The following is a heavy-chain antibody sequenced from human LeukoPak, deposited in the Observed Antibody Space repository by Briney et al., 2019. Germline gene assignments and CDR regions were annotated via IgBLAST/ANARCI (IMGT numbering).Heavy chain of an antibody. J-gene: IGHJ6*02. Sequence: PSETLSLTCTVSGGSINSYYWSWIRQPPGKGLEWIGYIYHRGSTDYNPSLKSRVTISVDTSQNHFSLKLSSVTAADTAVYYCARSSRGTSDYYGMDVWGQGTTVTVSS. CDR3: ARSSRGTSDYYGMDV. V-gene: IGHV4-59*01. D-gene: IGHD1-1*01. CDR2: IYHRGST. CDR1: GGSINSYY.